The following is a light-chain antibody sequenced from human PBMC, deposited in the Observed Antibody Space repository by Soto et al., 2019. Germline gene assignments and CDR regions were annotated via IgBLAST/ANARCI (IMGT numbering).Light chain of an antibody. Sequence: EIVLTQSPGTLSLSPGERATLSCRASQSVSSSYLAWYQQKPGQAPRLLIYGASSRATGIPDRFSGSGSGTDFTLTISRLEPEDFAXYXXXKYXXSPVTFGQGTRLEIK. CDR3: XKYXXSPVT. V-gene: IGKV3-20*01. J-gene: IGKJ5*01. CDR1: QSVSSSY. CDR2: GAS.